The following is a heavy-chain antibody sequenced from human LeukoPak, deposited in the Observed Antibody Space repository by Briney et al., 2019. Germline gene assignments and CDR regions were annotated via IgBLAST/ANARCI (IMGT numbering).Heavy chain of an antibody. Sequence: SETLSLTCTVSGGSISSGGYYWSWIRQHPGKGLEWIGYIYYSGSTYYNPSLKSRVTISVDTSKNQFSLKLSSVTAADTAAYYCARSDDILTGSDYWGQGTLVTVSS. J-gene: IGHJ4*02. D-gene: IGHD3-9*01. CDR1: GGSISSGGYY. CDR2: IYYSGST. CDR3: ARSDDILTGSDY. V-gene: IGHV4-31*03.